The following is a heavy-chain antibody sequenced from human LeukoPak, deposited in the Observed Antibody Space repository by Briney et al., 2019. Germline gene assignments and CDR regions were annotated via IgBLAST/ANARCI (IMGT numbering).Heavy chain of an antibody. Sequence: SVKVSCKASGGTFSSYAIRWVRPAPGQGLEWMGRIIPILGIANYAQKFQGRVTITADKSTSTAYMELSSLRSEDTAVYYCAREGPYCSSTSCYSAFDIWGQGTMVTVSS. D-gene: IGHD2-2*02. CDR1: GGTFSSYA. J-gene: IGHJ3*02. V-gene: IGHV1-69*04. CDR2: IIPILGIA. CDR3: AREGPYCSSTSCYSAFDI.